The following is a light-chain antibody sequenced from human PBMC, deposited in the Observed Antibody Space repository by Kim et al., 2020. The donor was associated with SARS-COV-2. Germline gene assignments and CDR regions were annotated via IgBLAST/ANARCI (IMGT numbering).Light chain of an antibody. V-gene: IGKV3-11*01. Sequence: DIVLTQSPSTLSLSPGERATLSCRASQSVGRNLAWYQQKPGQPPRLLISDASNRATGIPVRFSGSGSATDFTLTISSLEPVDFAVYYCQQFSGWLRSFGQGTKVDIK. CDR2: DAS. CDR1: QSVGRN. J-gene: IGKJ1*01. CDR3: QQFSGWLRS.